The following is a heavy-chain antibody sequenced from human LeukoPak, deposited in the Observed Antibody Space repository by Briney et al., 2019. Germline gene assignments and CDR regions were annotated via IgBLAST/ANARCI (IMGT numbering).Heavy chain of an antibody. Sequence: PGGSLRLSCAAYGFTFSSYGIHWVRQAPGKGLEWVAVISYDGSDKYYADSVKGRFTISRDNSKNTLYLQMNSLRAEDTAVYYCAKVQLGYSYGLGVDYWGQGTLVTVSS. D-gene: IGHD5-18*01. CDR1: GFTFSSYG. J-gene: IGHJ4*02. CDR3: AKVQLGYSYGLGVDY. V-gene: IGHV3-30*18. CDR2: ISYDGSDK.